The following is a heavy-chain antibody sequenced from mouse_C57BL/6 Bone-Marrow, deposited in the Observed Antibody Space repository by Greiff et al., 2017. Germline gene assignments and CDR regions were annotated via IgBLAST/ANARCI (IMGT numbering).Heavy chain of an antibody. CDR2: INPSSGYT. D-gene: IGHD1-1*01. J-gene: IGHJ2*01. Sequence: QVQLQQSGAELARPGASVKMSYKASGYTFTSYTMHWVKQRPGQGLEWIGYINPSSGYTKYNQKFKDKATLTADKSSSTAYMQLSSLTSEDSAVYYCARDGPYYYGSSYGYFDYWGQGTTLTVSS. V-gene: IGHV1-4*01. CDR3: ARDGPYYYGSSYGYFDY. CDR1: GYTFTSYT.